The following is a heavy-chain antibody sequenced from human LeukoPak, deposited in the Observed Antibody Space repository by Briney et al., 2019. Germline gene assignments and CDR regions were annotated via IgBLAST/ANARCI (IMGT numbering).Heavy chain of an antibody. CDR2: IYYSGST. J-gene: IGHJ3*02. V-gene: IGHV4-59*11. D-gene: IGHD1-14*01. Sequence: SETLSLTCTVSGGSISSHYWSWIRQPPGKGLEWIGYIYYSGSTNYNPSLKSRVTISVDTSKNQFSLKLSSVTAADTAVYYGARDRTDHNPREYDAFDIWGQGTMVTVSS. CDR1: GGSISSHY. CDR3: ARDRTDHNPREYDAFDI.